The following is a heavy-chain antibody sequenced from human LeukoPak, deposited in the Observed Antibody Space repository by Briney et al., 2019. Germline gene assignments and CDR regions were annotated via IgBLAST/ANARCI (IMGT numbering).Heavy chain of an antibody. CDR1: GGTFSSYA. CDR3: ARYEVFSGWPKNDY. D-gene: IGHD6-19*01. V-gene: IGHV1-69*04. CDR2: IIPILGIA. Sequence: SVKVSCKAPGGTFSSYAISWVRQAPGQGLEWMGRIIPILGIANYAQKFQGRVTITADKSTSTAYMELSSLRSEDTAIYYCARYEVFSGWPKNDYWGQGTLVTVSS. J-gene: IGHJ4*02.